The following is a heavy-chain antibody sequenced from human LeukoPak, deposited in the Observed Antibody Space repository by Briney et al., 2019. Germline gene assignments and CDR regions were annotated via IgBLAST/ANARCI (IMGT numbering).Heavy chain of an antibody. J-gene: IGHJ6*03. CDR1: GFTFSSYG. CDR2: ISYDAKSN. Sequence: GSSLRLSCATSGFTFSSYGMHWDRQVTGKGLEWVAVISYDAKSNYHVDSVKGRFTISRDNSKNTLYLQMNSLRAEDTAVYYCARRGPLTMMYYMDVWGKGTTVTVSS. CDR3: ARRGPLTMMYYMDV. D-gene: IGHD3-22*01. V-gene: IGHV3-30*03.